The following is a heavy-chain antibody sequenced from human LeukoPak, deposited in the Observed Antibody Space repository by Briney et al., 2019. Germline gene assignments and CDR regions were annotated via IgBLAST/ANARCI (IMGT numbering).Heavy chain of an antibody. V-gene: IGHV3-23*01. Sequence: GESLTLTCAASGGTFSSYSMSWVRQPPGKGLEWVSAISGSGGSTYYAHTVTGRFTTSRDNSQTTLYLQMNSLRAEDTAVYCFAKGGFCSSSSLFDYWGQGTLVTVSS. J-gene: IGHJ4*02. CDR3: AKGGFCSSSSLFDY. D-gene: IGHD6-6*01. CDR2: ISGSGGST. CDR1: GGTFSSYS.